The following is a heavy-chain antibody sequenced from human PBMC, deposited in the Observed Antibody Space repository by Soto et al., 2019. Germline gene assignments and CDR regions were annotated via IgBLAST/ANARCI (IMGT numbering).Heavy chain of an antibody. J-gene: IGHJ4*02. Sequence: NPSETLSLTCAASGDSISSSNWWSWVRQAPGKGLEWIGEIYHSGATTYNPSLKSRATISVDPSNNHFSLKMTSVTAADTAVYFCARDLGTGTDYWGRGTLVTVSS. CDR1: GDSISSSNW. CDR3: ARDLGTGTDY. V-gene: IGHV4-4*02. CDR2: IYHSGAT.